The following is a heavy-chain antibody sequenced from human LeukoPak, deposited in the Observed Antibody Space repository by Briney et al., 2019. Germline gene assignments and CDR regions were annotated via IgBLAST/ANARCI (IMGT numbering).Heavy chain of an antibody. CDR1: GLTFSSYW. CDR3: ATEGGYSSGWYDY. J-gene: IGHJ4*02. Sequence: GGSLRLSCAASGLTFSSYWMSWVRQAPGKGLEWVANIKQDGSEKYYVDSVKGRFTVSRDNAKNSLYLQMNSLRAEDTAVYYCATEGGYSSGWYDYWGQGTLVTVSS. CDR2: IKQDGSEK. V-gene: IGHV3-7*03. D-gene: IGHD6-19*01.